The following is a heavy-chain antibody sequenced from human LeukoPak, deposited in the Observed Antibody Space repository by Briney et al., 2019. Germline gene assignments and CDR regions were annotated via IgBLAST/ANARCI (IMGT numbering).Heavy chain of an antibody. Sequence: GGSLRLSCAASGFTVSSNYMSWVRQAPGKGLEWVSVIFSGGTTYYADSVKGRFIISRDNSKNALYLQMNGLRAEDTAGYYCAREGNYYDMDVWGQGTTVTVSS. CDR1: GFTVSSNY. CDR3: AREGNYYDMDV. J-gene: IGHJ6*02. V-gene: IGHV3-53*01. CDR2: IFSGGTT.